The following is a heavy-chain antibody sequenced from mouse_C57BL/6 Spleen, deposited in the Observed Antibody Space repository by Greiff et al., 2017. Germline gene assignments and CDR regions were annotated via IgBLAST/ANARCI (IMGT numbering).Heavy chain of an antibody. J-gene: IGHJ2*01. D-gene: IGHD3-3*01. CDR2: IDPETGGT. CDR1: GYTFTDYE. Sequence: VQLQQSGAELVMPGASVTLSCKASGYTFTDYEMHWVKQTPVHGLEWIGAIDPETGGTAYNQKFKGKSILTADKSSSTAYMELRSLTSEDSAVYYCTRSRALDFWGQGTTLTVSS. CDR3: TRSRALDF. V-gene: IGHV1-15*01.